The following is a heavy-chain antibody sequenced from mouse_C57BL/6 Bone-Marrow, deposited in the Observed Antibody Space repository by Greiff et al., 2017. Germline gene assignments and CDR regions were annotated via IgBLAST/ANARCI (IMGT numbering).Heavy chain of an antibody. CDR3: AKHGTTVVARYWYFDV. D-gene: IGHD1-1*01. J-gene: IGHJ1*03. V-gene: IGHV1-62-2*01. CDR1: GYTFTEYT. Sequence: QVHVKQSGAELVKPGASVKLSCKASGYTFTEYTIHWVKQRSGQGLEWIGWFYPGGGSIKYNEKFKDKATLTAYKSSSTGYKELRKLTSEDSAVYLCAKHGTTVVARYWYFDVWGTGTAVTVSA. CDR2: FYPGGGSI.